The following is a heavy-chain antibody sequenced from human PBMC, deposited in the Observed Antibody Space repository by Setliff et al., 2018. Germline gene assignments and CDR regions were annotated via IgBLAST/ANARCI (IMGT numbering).Heavy chain of an antibody. CDR1: GFSFSSYS. Sequence: GESLKISCAASGFSFSSYSMNWVRQAPGKGLEWVSYISSSSSPISYADSVKGRFTIPRDNSKNTLYLQMNGLRPEDTAVYYCARTCSGSGCYAGLESWGQGTPVTVSS. V-gene: IGHV3-48*01. D-gene: IGHD2-15*01. CDR2: ISSSSSPI. J-gene: IGHJ4*02. CDR3: ARTCSGSGCYAGLES.